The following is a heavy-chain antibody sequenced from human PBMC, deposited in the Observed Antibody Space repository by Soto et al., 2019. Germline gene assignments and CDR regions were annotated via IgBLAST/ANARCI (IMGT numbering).Heavy chain of an antibody. CDR2: ISSSSSTT. V-gene: IGHV3-48*01. Sequence: EVQLVESGGGLVQPGGSLRLSCAASGFTFSSYSMNWVRQAPGKGLEWVSYISSSSSTTYYADSVKGRFTISRDNAKNSLYLQMSSLRAEDTAVYYCGRFGITATIDDWGQGTLVTVSS. CDR1: GFTFSSYS. J-gene: IGHJ4*02. CDR3: GRFGITATIDD. D-gene: IGHD1-20*01.